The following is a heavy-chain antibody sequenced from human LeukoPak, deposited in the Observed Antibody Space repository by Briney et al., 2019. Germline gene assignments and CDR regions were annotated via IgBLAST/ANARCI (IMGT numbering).Heavy chain of an antibody. Sequence: PGGSLRLSCAASGFTFSSYAMSWVRQAPGKGLEWVSTISGSGGGTYYADSVKGRFTISRDNSKNTLYLQMNSLRAEDTAVYYCAKLQQLVHGCFDYWGQGTLVTVSS. CDR1: GFTFSSYA. V-gene: IGHV3-23*01. D-gene: IGHD6-13*01. CDR3: AKLQQLVHGCFDY. CDR2: ISGSGGGT. J-gene: IGHJ4*02.